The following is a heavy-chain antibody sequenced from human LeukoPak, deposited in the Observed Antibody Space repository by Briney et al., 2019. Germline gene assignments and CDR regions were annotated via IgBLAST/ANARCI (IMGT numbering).Heavy chain of an antibody. V-gene: IGHV4-59*08. CDR3: ARRSGVTTRSRAFDI. J-gene: IGHJ3*02. CDR1: GGSISSYY. CDR2: IYYSGST. Sequence: TSETLSLTCTVSGGSISSYYWSWIRQPPGKGLEWIGYIYYSGSTNYNPSLKSRVTISVGTSKNQFSLKLSSVTAADTAVYYCARRSGVTTRSRAFDIWGQGTMVTVSS. D-gene: IGHD4-17*01.